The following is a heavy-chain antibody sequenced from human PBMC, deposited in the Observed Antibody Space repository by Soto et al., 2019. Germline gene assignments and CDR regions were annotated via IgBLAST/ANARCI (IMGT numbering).Heavy chain of an antibody. CDR3: AEDKGSSGWSYWFDP. D-gene: IGHD6-13*01. CDR2: IIPIFGTA. J-gene: IGHJ5*02. CDR1: GGTFSSYA. Sequence: QVQLVQSGAEVKKPGSSVKVSCKASGGTFSSYAISWVRQAPGQGLEWMGGIIPIFGTANYAQKFQGRVKITADESTNTAYMEVSRLGSEETAGYYCAEDKGSSGWSYWFDPWGQGPPVTVSS. V-gene: IGHV1-69*12.